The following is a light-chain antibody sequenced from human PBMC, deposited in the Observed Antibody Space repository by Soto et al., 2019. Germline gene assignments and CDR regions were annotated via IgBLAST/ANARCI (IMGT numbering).Light chain of an antibody. CDR1: SNGIGGYNY. Sequence: QSALTQPPSASGSPGQSVTISCTGTSNGIGGYNYVSWYQQHPGKAPKLMIYEVTKRPSGVPDRFSGSRSGNTASLTVSGLQAEDEADYYCCSSTGSNYLYVFXTGTKVTVL. J-gene: IGLJ1*01. CDR3: CSSTGSNYLYV. V-gene: IGLV2-8*01. CDR2: EVT.